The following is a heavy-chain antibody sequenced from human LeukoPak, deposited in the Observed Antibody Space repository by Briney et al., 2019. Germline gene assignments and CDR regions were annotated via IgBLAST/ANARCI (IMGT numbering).Heavy chain of an antibody. Sequence: GGSLRLSCAASGFTVSSNYMSWVRQAPGKGLEWVSVIYSGGSTYYADSVKGRYTISRDNSKNTLYLQMNSLRAEDTAVYYCAKDHFRMYSSSSKWAPVGYWGQGTLVTVSS. CDR3: AKDHFRMYSSSSKWAPVGY. D-gene: IGHD6-6*01. V-gene: IGHV3-66*02. CDR2: IYSGGST. J-gene: IGHJ4*02. CDR1: GFTVSSNY.